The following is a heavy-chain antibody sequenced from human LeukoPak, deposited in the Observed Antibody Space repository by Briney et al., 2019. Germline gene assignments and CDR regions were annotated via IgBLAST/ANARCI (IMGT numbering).Heavy chain of an antibody. CDR2: IIPIFGTT. CDR1: GGTFSSYA. Sequence: SVKVSCKASGGTFSSYAISWVRQAPGQGLEWMGRIIPIFGTTNYAQKFQGRVTITTDESTSTAYMELSSLRSEDTAVYYCARESGYYDSSGYLDYWGQGTLVTISS. D-gene: IGHD3-22*01. V-gene: IGHV1-69*05. CDR3: ARESGYYDSSGYLDY. J-gene: IGHJ4*02.